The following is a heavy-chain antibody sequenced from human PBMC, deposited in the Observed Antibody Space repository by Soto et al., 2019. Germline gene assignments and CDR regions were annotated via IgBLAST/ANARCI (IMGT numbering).Heavy chain of an antibody. CDR3: ARGGGVPAAIYYYYGMDV. CDR1: GYTFTSYY. D-gene: IGHD2-2*01. V-gene: IGHV1-46*01. Sequence: ASVKVSSKASGYTFTSYYMHWVRQAPGQGLEWMGIINPSGGSTSYAQKFQGRVTMTRDTSTSTVYMELSSLRSEDTAVYYCARGGGVPAAIYYYYGMDVWGQGTTVTVSS. J-gene: IGHJ6*02. CDR2: INPSGGST.